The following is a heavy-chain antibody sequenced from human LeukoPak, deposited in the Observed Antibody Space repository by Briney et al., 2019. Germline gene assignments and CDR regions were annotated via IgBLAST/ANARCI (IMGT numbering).Heavy chain of an antibody. J-gene: IGHJ4*02. CDR1: GFTFSSDW. CDR2: INSDGSST. D-gene: IGHD5-12*01. CDR3: ARDRGVATMDY. Sequence: PGGSLRLSCAASGFTFSSDWMHWVRQAPGKGLVWVSRINSDGSSTSYADSVKGRFTISRDNSKNTLSLQMNSLRPEDTAVYYCARDRGVATMDYWGQGTLVTVSS. V-gene: IGHV3-74*01.